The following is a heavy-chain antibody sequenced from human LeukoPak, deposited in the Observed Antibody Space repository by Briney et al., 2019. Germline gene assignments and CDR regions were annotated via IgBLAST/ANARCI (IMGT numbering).Heavy chain of an antibody. Sequence: GGSLRLSCAPSGFTVSSNYMSWVRQAPGKGLEWVSVIYSGGSTYYADSVKGRFTISRDNSKNTLYLQMNSLRAEDTAVYYCARGDLGGGWYFYYGMDVWGQGTTVTVSS. CDR2: IYSGGST. CDR3: ARGDLGGGWYFYYGMDV. D-gene: IGHD6-19*01. V-gene: IGHV3-66*01. J-gene: IGHJ6*02. CDR1: GFTVSSNY.